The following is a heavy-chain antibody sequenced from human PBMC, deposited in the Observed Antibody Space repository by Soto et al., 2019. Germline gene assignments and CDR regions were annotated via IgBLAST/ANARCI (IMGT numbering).Heavy chain of an antibody. CDR2: ISYDGNNK. Sequence: TGGSLRLSCAASEFTFSNYAMHWVRQPPGKGLQWLAVISYDGNNKYYADSVEGRFTISRDNSKNTVYLQMNSLRLEDTAVYYCARRIVATETFDYWGQGTLVTVSS. CDR1: EFTFSNYA. V-gene: IGHV3-30*03. J-gene: IGHJ4*02. CDR3: ARRIVATETFDY. D-gene: IGHD5-12*01.